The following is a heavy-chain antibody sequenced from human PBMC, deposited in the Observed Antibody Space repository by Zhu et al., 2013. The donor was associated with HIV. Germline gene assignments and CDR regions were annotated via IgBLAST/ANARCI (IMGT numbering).Heavy chain of an antibody. CDR1: GYTFTSYD. CDR2: MSPSSGNS. V-gene: IGHV1-8*01. Sequence: QVQLVQSGAEVKKPGASVKVSCRASGYTFTSYDINWVRQATGQGLEWVGSMSPSSGNSDYAQKLQGRVTMTRSTSVSTAYMELSSLTSEDTAVYYCTRGDYWGQGNPGHRLL. CDR3: TRGDY. J-gene: IGHJ4*02.